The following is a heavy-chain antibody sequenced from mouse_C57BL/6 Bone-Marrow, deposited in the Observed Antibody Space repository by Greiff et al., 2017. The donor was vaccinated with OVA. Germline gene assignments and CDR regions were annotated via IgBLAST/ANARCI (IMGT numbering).Heavy chain of an antibody. CDR1: GFSLTSYA. CDR3: ARNRRYGSSPYWYFDV. Sequence: VQLQQSGPGLVAPSQSLSITCTVSGFSLTSYAISWVRQPPGKGLEWLGVIWTGGGTNYNSALKSRLSISKDNSKSQVFLKMNSLQTDDTARYYCARNRRYGSSPYWYFDVWGTGTTVTVSS. J-gene: IGHJ1*03. D-gene: IGHD1-1*01. CDR2: IWTGGGT. V-gene: IGHV2-9-1*01.